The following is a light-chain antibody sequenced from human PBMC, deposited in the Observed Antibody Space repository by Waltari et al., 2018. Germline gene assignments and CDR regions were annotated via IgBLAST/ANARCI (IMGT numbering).Light chain of an antibody. CDR3: CSFAGYGIYV. J-gene: IGLJ1*01. Sequence: QSALTQPASVSGSPGQSITISCTAVYSNVDILHLVSWYQHHPGRNPRLLIYEISQRPSGISNRFSGSKSGNTASLTISGLQPEDEADYFCCSFAGYGIYVFGSGTQVSVL. CDR2: EIS. V-gene: IGLV2-23*02. CDR1: YSNVDILHL.